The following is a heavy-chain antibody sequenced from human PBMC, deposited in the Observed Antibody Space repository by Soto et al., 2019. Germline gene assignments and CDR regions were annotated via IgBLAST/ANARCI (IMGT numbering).Heavy chain of an antibody. Sequence: QVQLQESGPGLVKPSQTLSLTCTVSGGSISSGGYYWSWIRQHPGKGLEWIGYIDYSGSTYYNPSLKSRVTISVDTSKNQFSLKLSSVTAADTAVYYCARLSTYYDYIWGSYRIDAFDIWGQGTMVTVSS. CDR1: GGSISSGGYY. CDR3: ARLSTYYDYIWGSYRIDAFDI. D-gene: IGHD3-16*02. V-gene: IGHV4-31*03. J-gene: IGHJ3*02. CDR2: IDYSGST.